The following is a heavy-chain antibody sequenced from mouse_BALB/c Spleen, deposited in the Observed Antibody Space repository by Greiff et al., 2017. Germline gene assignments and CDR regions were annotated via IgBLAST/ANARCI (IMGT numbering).Heavy chain of an antibody. D-gene: IGHD2-4*01. V-gene: IGHV2-9-2*01. CDR1: GFSLTSYD. CDR2: IWTGGGT. J-gene: IGHJ4*01. Sequence: VQLQESGPGLVAPSQSLSITCTVSGFSLTSYDISWIRQPPGKGLEWLGVIWTGGGTNYNSAFMSRLSISKDNSKSQVFLKMNSLQTDDTAIYYCVRPMITGAMDYWGQGTSVTVSS. CDR3: VRPMITGAMDY.